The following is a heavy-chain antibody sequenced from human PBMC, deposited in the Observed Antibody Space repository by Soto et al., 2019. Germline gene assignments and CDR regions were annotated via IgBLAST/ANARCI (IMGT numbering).Heavy chain of an antibody. CDR1: GYTFSDHY. V-gene: IGHV1-2*02. CDR2: INPNSGGT. D-gene: IGHD6-19*01. Sequence: QVQLVQSGAEVKKPGASVEVSCKTSGYTFSDHYTHWVRQAPGQGLEWMGWINPNSGGTGYAEKFQARFTMTRDTSISTAYMELNRLNSDDTAVYYCVRGGPVAGPTSSEAYHPFDFWGQGTLVTVSS. CDR3: VRGGPVAGPTSSEAYHPFDF. J-gene: IGHJ4*02.